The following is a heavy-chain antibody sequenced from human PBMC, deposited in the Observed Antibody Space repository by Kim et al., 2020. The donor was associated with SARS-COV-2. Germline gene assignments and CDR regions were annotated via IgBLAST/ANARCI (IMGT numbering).Heavy chain of an antibody. J-gene: IGHJ4*02. D-gene: IGHD1-26*01. CDR1: GFDFNNYA. CDR2: ISLDGTNK. CDR3: AREVSVGLDY. V-gene: IGHV3-30*04. Sequence: GGSLRLSCAASGFDFNNYALHWVRQAPGKGLEWVAVISLDGTNKHYEDSVKGRFTISRDNSKNTLYVQMNSLRVEDTAVYYCAREVSVGLDYWGQGALVTVSS.